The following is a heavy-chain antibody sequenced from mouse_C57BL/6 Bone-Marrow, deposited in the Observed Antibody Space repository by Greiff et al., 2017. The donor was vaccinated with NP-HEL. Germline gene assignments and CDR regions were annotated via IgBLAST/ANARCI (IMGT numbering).Heavy chain of an antibody. CDR2: IWSDGST. D-gene: IGHD2-4*01. J-gene: IGHJ4*01. V-gene: IGHV2-6-1*01. CDR3: ARQGDYDGYYAMDY. CDR1: GFSLTSYG. Sequence: VKVVESGPGLVAPSQSLSITCTVSGFSLTSYGVHWVRQPPGKGLEWLVVIWSDGSTTYNSALKSRLSISKDNSKSQVFLKMNSLQTDDTAMYYCARQGDYDGYYAMDYWGQGTSVTVSS.